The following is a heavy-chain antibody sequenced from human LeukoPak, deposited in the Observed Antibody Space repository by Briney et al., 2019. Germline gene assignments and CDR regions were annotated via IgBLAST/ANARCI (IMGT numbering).Heavy chain of an antibody. CDR2: ISYSGST. Sequence: PGGSLRLSCAASGFTFSSYAMSWVRQPPGKGLDWIGSISYSGSTYYHSSLKNRVTISRDTSKNHFSLKLSSVTAADTAVYYCARHKGTTVTRIDYWGQGTLVIVSS. D-gene: IGHD4-11*01. CDR3: ARHKGTTVTRIDY. V-gene: IGHV4-39*01. CDR1: GFTFSSYA. J-gene: IGHJ4*02.